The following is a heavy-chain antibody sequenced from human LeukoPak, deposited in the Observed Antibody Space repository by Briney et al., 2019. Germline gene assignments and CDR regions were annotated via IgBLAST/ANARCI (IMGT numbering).Heavy chain of an antibody. V-gene: IGHV3-23*01. Sequence: GSLRLSCAASGFTFSSYAMSWVRQAPGKELEWVSAISGSGGSTYYADSVKGRFTISRDNSKNTLYLQMNSLRAEDTAVYYCAKDSSPYYYDSSGYYPYWYFDLWGRGTLVTVSS. D-gene: IGHD3-22*01. J-gene: IGHJ2*01. CDR2: ISGSGGST. CDR1: GFTFSSYA. CDR3: AKDSSPYYYDSSGYYPYWYFDL.